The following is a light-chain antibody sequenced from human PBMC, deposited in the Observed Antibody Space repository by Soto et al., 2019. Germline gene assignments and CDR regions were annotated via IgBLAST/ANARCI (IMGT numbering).Light chain of an antibody. CDR2: AAS. CDR3: QQLNTLPFT. CDR1: QSISSW. Sequence: DIQMTQSPSTLSASVGDRVTITCRASQSISSWLAWYQQKPGKAPKLLIYAASTLQSGVPSRFSGSGSGTEFTLTISGLLPEDFATYHCQQLNTLPFTFGQGTRLEIK. V-gene: IGKV1-5*01. J-gene: IGKJ5*01.